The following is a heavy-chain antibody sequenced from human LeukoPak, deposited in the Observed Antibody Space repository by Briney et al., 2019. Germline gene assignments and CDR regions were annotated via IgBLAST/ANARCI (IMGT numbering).Heavy chain of an antibody. CDR2: INPNSGGT. V-gene: IGHV1-2*02. D-gene: IGHD2-15*01. J-gene: IGHJ5*02. CDR1: GYTFTGYY. Sequence: ASVKVSCKASGYTFTGYYMHWVRQAPGQGLEWMGWINPNSGGTNYAQKFQGRVTMTRDTSISTAYMELSRLRSDDTAVYYCARDGCSGGSCLYNWFDPWGQGTLVTVSS. CDR3: ARDGCSGGSCLYNWFDP.